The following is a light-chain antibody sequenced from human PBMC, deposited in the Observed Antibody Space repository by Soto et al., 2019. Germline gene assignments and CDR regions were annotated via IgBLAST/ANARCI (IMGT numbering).Light chain of an antibody. CDR1: SSDVGGYDY. Sequence: QSALTQPASVSGSPGQSITISCTGTSSDVGGYDYVSWYQLHPGKAPKLMIFEVSNRPSGVSYRFSGSKSGNTASLTISGLQAEDEADYFCSSYSISTAYLFGTGTKVIV. J-gene: IGLJ1*01. V-gene: IGLV2-14*01. CDR3: SSYSISTAYL. CDR2: EVS.